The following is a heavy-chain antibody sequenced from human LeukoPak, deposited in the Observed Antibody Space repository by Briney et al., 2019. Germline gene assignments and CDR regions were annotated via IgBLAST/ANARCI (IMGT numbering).Heavy chain of an antibody. D-gene: IGHD3-3*01. Sequence: GGSLRLPCAASGFTFSDYYMSWIRQAPGKGLEWVSYISSSGSTIYYADSVKGRFTISRDNAKNSLYLQMNSLRAEDTAVYYCARDIGGDIWSGYYGGNYFDYWGQGTLVTVSS. CDR2: ISSSGSTI. CDR1: GFTFSDYY. V-gene: IGHV3-11*01. J-gene: IGHJ4*02. CDR3: ARDIGGDIWSGYYGGNYFDY.